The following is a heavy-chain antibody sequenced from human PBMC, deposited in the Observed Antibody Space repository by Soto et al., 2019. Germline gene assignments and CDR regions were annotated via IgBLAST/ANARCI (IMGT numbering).Heavy chain of an antibody. CDR2: IKQDGSEN. V-gene: IGHV3-7*04. D-gene: IGHD2-15*01. J-gene: IGHJ4*02. CDR3: ARGRYCSGGRCYFDY. Sequence: PGGSLRLSCAASGFTFSNYWMSWVRQAPGEGLEWVANIKQDGSENSYVDSVKGRFTISRDNAKNSVYLQMNSLRAEDTAVYYCARGRYCSGGRCYFDYWGQGIPVTVS. CDR1: GFTFSNYW.